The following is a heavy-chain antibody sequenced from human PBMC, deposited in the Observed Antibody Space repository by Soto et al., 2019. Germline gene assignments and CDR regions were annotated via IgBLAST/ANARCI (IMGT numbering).Heavy chain of an antibody. CDR1: GYTFTDYF. V-gene: IGHV1-46*04. D-gene: IGHD2-8*01. Sequence: QVQLVHSGAEVKKPGASVTVSCKTSGYTFTDYFIHWVRQAPGQGLEWVGMIQPISGATGYAQKMQARVTMTRDTSTTTVTMELGGLRSDDTALYYGVRGYCTTDICSGDCQFWGQGTLVTVSS. CDR3: VRGYCTTDICSGDCQF. CDR2: IQPISGAT. J-gene: IGHJ1*01.